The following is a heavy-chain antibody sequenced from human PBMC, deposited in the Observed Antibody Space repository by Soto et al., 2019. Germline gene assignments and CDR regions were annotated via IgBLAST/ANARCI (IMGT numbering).Heavy chain of an antibody. D-gene: IGHD3-10*01. J-gene: IGHJ3*02. Sequence: QVQLVQSGAEVKKPGASVKVSCKASGYTFTSYAMHWVRQAPGQRLEWMGWINAGNGNTKYSQKFQGRVTITRDTSASTAYMERSSLRSEDTAVYYCARVRLLWFGELDAFDIWGQGTMVTVSS. V-gene: IGHV1-3*01. CDR1: GYTFTSYA. CDR3: ARVRLLWFGELDAFDI. CDR2: INAGNGNT.